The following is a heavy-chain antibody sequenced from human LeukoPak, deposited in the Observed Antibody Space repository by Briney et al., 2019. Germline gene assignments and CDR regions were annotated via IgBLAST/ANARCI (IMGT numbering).Heavy chain of an antibody. Sequence: SETLSLTCTVSGGSISSYYWSWIRQPPGKGLEWIGYIYYSGSTNYNPSLKSRVTISVDASKNQFSLKLSSVTAADTAVYYCARFWGYCSGGSCYSEGFDPWGQGTLVTVSS. J-gene: IGHJ5*02. CDR3: ARFWGYCSGGSCYSEGFDP. D-gene: IGHD2-15*01. V-gene: IGHV4-59*01. CDR1: GGSISSYY. CDR2: IYYSGST.